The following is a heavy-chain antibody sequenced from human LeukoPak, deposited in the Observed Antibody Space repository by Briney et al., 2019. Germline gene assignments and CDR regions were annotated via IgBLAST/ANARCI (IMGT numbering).Heavy chain of an antibody. D-gene: IGHD1-1*01. CDR1: GFTFDDYA. V-gene: IGHV3-9*01. J-gene: IGHJ4*02. CDR2: ISWNSGSI. Sequence: GGSLRLSCAAPGFTFDDYAMHWVRQAPGKGLEWVSSISWNSGSIDYADSVKGRFTISRDNAKNSLYLQMNSLRAEDTAVYYCARDLATGTGDYWGQGTLVTVSS. CDR3: ARDLATGTGDY.